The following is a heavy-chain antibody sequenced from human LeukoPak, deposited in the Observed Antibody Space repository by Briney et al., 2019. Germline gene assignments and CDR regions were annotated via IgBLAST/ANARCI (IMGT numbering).Heavy chain of an antibody. CDR2: INHSGST. V-gene: IGHV4-34*09. CDR1: GGSFSGYY. CDR3: ARDKVVGQWLPHDGFDP. Sequence: PSETLSLTCAVYGGSFSGYYWSWIRQPPGKGLEWIGEINHSGSTYYNPSLKSRVTISVDTSKNQFSLKLSSVTAADTAVYYCARDKVVGQWLPHDGFDPWGQGTLVTVSS. D-gene: IGHD6-19*01. J-gene: IGHJ5*02.